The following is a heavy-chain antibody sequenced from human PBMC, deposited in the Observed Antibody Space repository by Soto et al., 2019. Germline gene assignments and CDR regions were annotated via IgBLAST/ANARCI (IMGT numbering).Heavy chain of an antibody. CDR3: AREGIDFWSGYDSQYYFDY. V-gene: IGHV1-18*01. J-gene: IGHJ4*02. CDR2: ISAYNGNT. Sequence: ASVKVSCKASGYTFTSYGISWVRQAPGQGLEWMGWISAYNGNTNYAQKLQGRVTMTTDTSTSTAYMGLRSLRSDDTAVYYCAREGIDFWSGYDSQYYFDYWGQGTLVTVSS. CDR1: GYTFTSYG. D-gene: IGHD3-3*01.